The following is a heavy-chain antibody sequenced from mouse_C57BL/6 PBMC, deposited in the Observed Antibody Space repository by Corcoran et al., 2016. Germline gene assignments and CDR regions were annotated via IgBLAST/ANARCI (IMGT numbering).Heavy chain of an antibody. J-gene: IGHJ4*01. D-gene: IGHD2-4*01. V-gene: IGHV1-19*01. CDR1: GYTFTDYY. CDR3: ARRDYDYGYYAMDY. Sequence: EVQLQQSGPVLVKPGASVKMSCKASGYTFTDYYMNWVKQSHGKSLEWIGVINPYNGGTSYNQKFKGKATLTVDKSSSTAYMELNSLTSEDSAVYYCARRDYDYGYYAMDYWGQGTSVTVSS. CDR2: INPYNGGT.